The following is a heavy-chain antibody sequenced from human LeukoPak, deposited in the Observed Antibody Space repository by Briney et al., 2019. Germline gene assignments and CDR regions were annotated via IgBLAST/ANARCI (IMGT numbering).Heavy chain of an antibody. CDR2: ISSSGSTI. Sequence: GGSLRLSCAASGFTFSSYEMNWVRQAPGKGLEWVSYISSSGSTIYYADSVKGRSTISRDNAKNSLYLQMNSLRAEDTAVYYCARGPRLLDGYILPFDYWGQGTLVTVSS. CDR3: ARGPRLLDGYILPFDY. D-gene: IGHD5-24*01. V-gene: IGHV3-48*03. CDR1: GFTFSSYE. J-gene: IGHJ4*02.